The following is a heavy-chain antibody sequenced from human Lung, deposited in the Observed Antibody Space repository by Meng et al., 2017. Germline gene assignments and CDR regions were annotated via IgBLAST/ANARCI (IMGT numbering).Heavy chain of an antibody. J-gene: IGHJ4*01. V-gene: IGHV3-15*01. CDR2: MKSNVDGGTV. CDR3: SGHVDY. Sequence: EVQLVESGGGFVKPGGSLCLSCAAPGFTFSNAWMTWVRQAPGKGLEWIGRMKSNVDGGTVDYAAAVKGRFFISRDDSENTFYLQMNSLKTEDTAVYYCSGHVDYWGHGTLVTVSS. CDR1: GFTFSNAW.